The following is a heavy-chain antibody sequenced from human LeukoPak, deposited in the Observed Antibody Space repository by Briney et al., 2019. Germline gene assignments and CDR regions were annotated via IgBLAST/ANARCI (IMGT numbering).Heavy chain of an antibody. CDR1: GFTFSSYA. CDR2: ISGSGGST. Sequence: SGGSLRLSCAASGFTFSSYAMSWDRPAPGKGLEWVSAISGSGGSTYYADSVKGRFTISRDNSKNTLYLQMNSLGAEDTAVYYCAKMRGYYYDSSGLHDAFDIWGQGTMVTVSS. D-gene: IGHD3-22*01. CDR3: AKMRGYYYDSSGLHDAFDI. V-gene: IGHV3-23*01. J-gene: IGHJ3*02.